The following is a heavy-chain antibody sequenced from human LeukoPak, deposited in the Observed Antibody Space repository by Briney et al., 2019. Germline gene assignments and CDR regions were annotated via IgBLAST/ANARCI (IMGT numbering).Heavy chain of an antibody. D-gene: IGHD3-22*01. V-gene: IGHV1-18*01. CDR1: GHTFTSYG. J-gene: IGHJ4*02. Sequence: GASVKVSCKASGHTFTSYGISWLRQAPGQGLEWMGWISAYNGNTNYAQKLQGRVTMTTDTSTSTAYMELRSLRSDDTAVYYCARTPYYYDSSGYSQEFDYWGQGTLVTVSS. CDR3: ARTPYYYDSSGYSQEFDY. CDR2: ISAYNGNT.